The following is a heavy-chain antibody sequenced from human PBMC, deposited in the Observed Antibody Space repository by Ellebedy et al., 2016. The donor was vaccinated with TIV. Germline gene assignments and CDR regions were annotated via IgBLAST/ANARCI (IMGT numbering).Heavy chain of an antibody. CDR3: AVGVYYDSSGSNAFDI. CDR1: GYTFTSYG. V-gene: IGHV1-18*01. CDR2: ISAYNGNT. D-gene: IGHD3-22*01. Sequence: AASVKVSCKASGYTFTSYGISWVRQAPGQGLEWMGWISAYNGNTNYAQKRQGRVTMPTDTSTSPASMGLRSLRSDDTAVYYSAVGVYYDSSGSNAFDIWGQGTMVTVSS. J-gene: IGHJ3*02.